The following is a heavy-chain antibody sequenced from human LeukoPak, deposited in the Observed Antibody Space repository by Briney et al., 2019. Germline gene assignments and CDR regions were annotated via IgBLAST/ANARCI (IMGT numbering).Heavy chain of an antibody. J-gene: IGHJ6*03. Sequence: GRSLRLSCAASGFTFSDYGLHWVRQAPGKGLEWVALIWHDGSNKYYADSVMGRFTISRDNSKNTVYLQMNSLRAEDTAMYYCAKDGDAYTEFYYYYMDVWGNGTTVTVSS. D-gene: IGHD5-24*01. CDR3: AKDGDAYTEFYYYYMDV. CDR2: IWHDGSNK. CDR1: GFTFSDYG. V-gene: IGHV3-33*06.